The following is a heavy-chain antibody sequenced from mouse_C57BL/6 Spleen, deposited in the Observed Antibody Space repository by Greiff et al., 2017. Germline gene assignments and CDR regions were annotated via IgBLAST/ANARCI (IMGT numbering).Heavy chain of an antibody. Sequence: VQLQQSGLGLVQPSQSLSITCTVSGFSLTSYGVHWVRQSPGKGLEWLGVIWSGGSTDYNAAFISRLSISKDNSKSQVFFKMNSLQADDTAIYYCARKPFYDYDDYAMDYWGQGTSVTVSS. CDR3: ARKPFYDYDDYAMDY. CDR1: GFSLTSYG. J-gene: IGHJ4*01. CDR2: IWSGGST. D-gene: IGHD2-4*01. V-gene: IGHV2-2*01.